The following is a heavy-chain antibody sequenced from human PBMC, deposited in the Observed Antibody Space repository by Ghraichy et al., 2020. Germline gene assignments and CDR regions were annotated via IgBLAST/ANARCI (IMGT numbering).Heavy chain of an antibody. D-gene: IGHD3-10*01. V-gene: IGHV1-2*02. Sequence: ASVKVSCKASGYTFTGYYMHWVRQAPGQGLEWMGWINPNSGGTNYAQKFQGRVTMTRDTSISTAYMELSRLRSDDTAVYYCARDRGDYYGSGVHFDYWGQGTLVTVSS. CDR2: INPNSGGT. CDR3: ARDRGDYYGSGVHFDY. J-gene: IGHJ4*02. CDR1: GYTFTGYY.